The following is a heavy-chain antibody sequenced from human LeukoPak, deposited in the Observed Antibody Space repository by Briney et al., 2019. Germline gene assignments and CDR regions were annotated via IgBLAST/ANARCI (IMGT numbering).Heavy chain of an antibody. J-gene: IGHJ4*02. CDR1: GFTFDDYA. Sequence: GRSLRLSCAASGFTFDDYAMHWVRQAPGKGLEWVSGISWNSGSIGYADSVKGRFTISRDNAKNSLYLQMNSLRAEDTALYYCAKGPIDYWGRGTLVTVSS. V-gene: IGHV3-9*01. CDR2: ISWNSGSI. CDR3: AKGPIDY.